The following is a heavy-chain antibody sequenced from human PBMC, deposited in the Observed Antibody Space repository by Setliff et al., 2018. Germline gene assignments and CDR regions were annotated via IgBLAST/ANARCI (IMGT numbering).Heavy chain of an antibody. CDR2: INSVGSRT. CDR3: ATDSGSSRLYNFWSGYYAFDY. J-gene: IGHJ4*02. Sequence: PGGSLRLSCVGSGFPLGDYGMDWVRQTPGKGLVWVSRINSVGSRTYYADSVKGRFTISRDNAKNTLFLQMNSLRLEDTAVYYCATDSGSSRLYNFWSGYYAFDYWGQGTLVTVSS. V-gene: IGHV3-74*01. CDR1: GFPLGDYG. D-gene: IGHD3-3*01.